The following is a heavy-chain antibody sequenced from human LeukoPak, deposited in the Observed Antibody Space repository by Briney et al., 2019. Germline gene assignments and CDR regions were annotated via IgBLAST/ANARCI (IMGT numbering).Heavy chain of an antibody. Sequence: SQTLSLTCTVSGGSISSGDYYWSWIRQPPGKGLEWIGYIYYSGSTYYNPSLKSRVTMSVDTSKNQFSLKLSSVTAADTAVYYCAREVGYCSAGSCYSNGLDYWGQGILVTVSS. CDR3: AREVGYCSAGSCYSNGLDY. D-gene: IGHD2-15*01. V-gene: IGHV4-30-4*01. J-gene: IGHJ4*02. CDR2: IYYSGST. CDR1: GGSISSGDYY.